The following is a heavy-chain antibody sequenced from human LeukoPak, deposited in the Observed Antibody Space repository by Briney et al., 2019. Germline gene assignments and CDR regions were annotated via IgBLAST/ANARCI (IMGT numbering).Heavy chain of an antibody. J-gene: IGHJ4*02. V-gene: IGHV1-8*01. CDR2: MNPNSGNT. CDR1: GYTFTSYD. Sequence: ASVKVSCKASGYTFTSYDFNWVRQATGQGLEWMGWMNPNSGNTGYAQKFQGRVTMTRNSSITTAYMELSSLRSEDTAVYYCARRHGRCSDGRRYYPDYWGQGTLVTVSS. CDR3: ARRHGRCSDGRRYYPDY. D-gene: IGHD2-15*01.